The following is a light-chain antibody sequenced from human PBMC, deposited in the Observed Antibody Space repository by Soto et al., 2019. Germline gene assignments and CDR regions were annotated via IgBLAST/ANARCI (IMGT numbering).Light chain of an antibody. J-gene: IGKJ5*01. V-gene: IGKV3-20*01. CDR3: QHYDSLPIT. CDR1: QSVSSSY. Sequence: ERASLSCRASQSVSSSYLAWYQQKPGQPPRLLIYGASSRATGIPDRFSGSGSGTDFTLTISRLEPEDFAVFYCQHYDSLPITFGQGTRLEI. CDR2: GAS.